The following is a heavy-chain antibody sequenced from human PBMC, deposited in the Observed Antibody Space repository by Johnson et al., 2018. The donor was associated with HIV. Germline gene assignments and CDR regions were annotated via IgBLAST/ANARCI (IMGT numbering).Heavy chain of an antibody. V-gene: IGHV3-7*01. D-gene: IGHD4-17*01. CDR2: INQDGGEK. J-gene: IGHJ3*02. Sequence: VQLVESGGGLVQPGGSLRLSCAASGCTFSNYWMTWVRQAPGKGLEWVANINQDGGEKNYVDSVKGRFTISRDNSKNTLYLQMNSLRAEDTAVYYCARGRKTVTTVRAFAFDIWGQGTMVTVSS. CDR1: GCTFSNYW. CDR3: ARGRKTVTTVRAFAFDI.